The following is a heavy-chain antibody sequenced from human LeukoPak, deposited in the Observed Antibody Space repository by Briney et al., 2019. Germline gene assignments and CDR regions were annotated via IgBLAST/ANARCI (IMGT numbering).Heavy chain of an antibody. CDR2: ISAYSGGT. Sequence: GASVKVCCKASGYTFTSYGISWVRQAPGQGLEWMGWISAYSGGTNYAQKFQGRVTMTRDTSISTAYMELSRLRSDDTAVYYCARDERYCSSTSCYAWDMDVWGKGTTVTVSS. J-gene: IGHJ6*03. V-gene: IGHV1-2*02. CDR1: GYTFTSYG. CDR3: ARDERYCSSTSCYAWDMDV. D-gene: IGHD2-2*01.